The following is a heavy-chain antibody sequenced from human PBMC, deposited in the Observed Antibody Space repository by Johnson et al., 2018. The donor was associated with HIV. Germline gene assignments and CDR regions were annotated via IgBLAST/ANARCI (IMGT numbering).Heavy chain of an antibody. D-gene: IGHD3-16*02. CDR2: IYSGGST. Sequence: VQLVESGGGVVQPGRSLRLSCAASGFTFSSYAMHWVRQAPGKGLEWVAVIYSGGSTYYAASVKGRFTISRDNSKNTLYLQMNSLRAEDTAVYYCARDSYDYVWGSYRHDAFDIWGQGTMVTVSS. V-gene: IGHV3-66*01. J-gene: IGHJ3*02. CDR1: GFTFSSYA. CDR3: ARDSYDYVWGSYRHDAFDI.